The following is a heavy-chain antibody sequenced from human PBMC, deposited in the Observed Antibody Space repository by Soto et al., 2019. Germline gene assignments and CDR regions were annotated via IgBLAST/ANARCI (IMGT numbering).Heavy chain of an antibody. Sequence: GGSLRLSCSASVFSFTTYAMHWVRQAPGKGLEYVSAISSNGGSTNYADSVKGRFTISRDNSKNTLYLQMSSLRPEDTALYYSVKDPDRSSDYWGQGTLVNVFS. CDR1: VFSFTTYA. CDR3: VKDPDRSSDY. J-gene: IGHJ4*02. CDR2: ISSNGGST. V-gene: IGHV3-64D*06.